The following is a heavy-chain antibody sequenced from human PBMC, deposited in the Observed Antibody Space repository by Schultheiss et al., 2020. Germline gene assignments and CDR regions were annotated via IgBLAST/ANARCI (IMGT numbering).Heavy chain of an antibody. V-gene: IGHV4-34*01. CDR1: GGSFSGYY. CDR2: INHSGST. Sequence: SETLSLTCAVYGGSFSGYYWSWIRQPPGKGLEWIGEINHSGSTNYNPSLKSRVTISVDTSKNQFSLKLSSVTAADTAVYYCARRGITGTLWRSSPWFDSWGQGTLVTVSS. D-gene: IGHD1-20*01. J-gene: IGHJ5*01. CDR3: ARRGITGTLWRSSPWFDS.